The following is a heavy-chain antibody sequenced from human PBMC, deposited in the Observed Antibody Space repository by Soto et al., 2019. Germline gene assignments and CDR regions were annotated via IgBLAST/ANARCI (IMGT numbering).Heavy chain of an antibody. J-gene: IGHJ5*02. CDR1: GFTLSNNG. CDR3: ARGPGITIFGVVTNNWFDP. D-gene: IGHD3-3*01. CDR2: ISAYNGNT. V-gene: IGHV1-18*01. Sequence: GASVKGSCKASGFTLSNNGTIWVRPAPGKGVDWMGWISAYNGNTNYAQKLQGRVTMTTDTSTSTAYMELRSLRSDDTAVYYCARGPGITIFGVVTNNWFDPWGQGTLVTVSS.